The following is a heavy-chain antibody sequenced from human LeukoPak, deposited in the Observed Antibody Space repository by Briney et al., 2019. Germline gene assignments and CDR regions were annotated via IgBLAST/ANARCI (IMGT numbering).Heavy chain of an antibody. CDR2: ISGSGGST. J-gene: IGHJ4*02. CDR3: AKVRFLEWLYGPYYFDY. V-gene: IGHV3-23*01. CDR1: GFTFSSYA. Sequence: GGSLRLSCAASGFTFSSYAMSWVRQAPGKGLEWVSAISGSGGSTYYADSVKGRFTISGDNSKNTLYLQMNSLRAEDTAVYYCAKVRFLEWLYGPYYFDYWGQGTLVTVSS. D-gene: IGHD3-3*01.